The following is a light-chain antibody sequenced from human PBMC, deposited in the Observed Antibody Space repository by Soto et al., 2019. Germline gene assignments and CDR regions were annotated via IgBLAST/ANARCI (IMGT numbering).Light chain of an antibody. Sequence: QSVLTQPPSASGTPGQRVTISCSGSSSNIGSNTVNWYQQLPVTAPKLLIYSNNQRPSGVPDRFSGSKYGTSASLAISGLQSEDEADYYCAAWDDSLNGYVFGTGTKVTVL. CDR2: SNN. J-gene: IGLJ1*01. CDR3: AAWDDSLNGYV. V-gene: IGLV1-44*01. CDR1: SSNIGSNT.